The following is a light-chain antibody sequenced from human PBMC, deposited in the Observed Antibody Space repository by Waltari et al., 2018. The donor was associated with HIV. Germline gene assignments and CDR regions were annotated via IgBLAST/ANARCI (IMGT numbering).Light chain of an antibody. CDR2: DNN. Sequence: QSVLTKPPSASATPGQRVTISCSGSTSNIGSHTVHWYQQLPGAAPKLLIFDNNQRPSRVPERFSGSRSGTSATLAISGLQSGDEADYYCSTWDDSLSANVFASGTTVTVL. CDR3: STWDDSLSANV. J-gene: IGLJ1*01. V-gene: IGLV1-44*01. CDR1: TSNIGSHT.